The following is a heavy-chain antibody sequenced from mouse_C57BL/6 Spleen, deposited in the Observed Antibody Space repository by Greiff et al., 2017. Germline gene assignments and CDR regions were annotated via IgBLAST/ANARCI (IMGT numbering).Heavy chain of an antibody. J-gene: IGHJ3*01. CDR2: IYPRDGST. Sequence: VQLVESGPELVKPGASVKLSCKASGYTFTSYDINWVKQRPGQGLEWIGWIYPRDGSTKYNEKFKGKATLTVDTSSSTAYMELHSLTSEDSAVYFCARDSNPSWFAYWGQGTLVTVSA. V-gene: IGHV1-85*01. CDR3: ARDSNPSWFAY. CDR1: GYTFTSYD. D-gene: IGHD2-5*01.